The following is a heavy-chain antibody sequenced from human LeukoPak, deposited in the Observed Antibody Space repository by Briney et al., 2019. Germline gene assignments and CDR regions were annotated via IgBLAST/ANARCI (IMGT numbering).Heavy chain of an antibody. V-gene: IGHV3-33*06. J-gene: IGHJ5*01. D-gene: IGHD4-11*01. CDR3: AKDAQRGFDYSNSLES. CDR1: GFTYSHYG. Sequence: GGSLILSCAASGFTYSHYGMHWVRQAPGKGLEWAAVIWSDGTQKYYGDAVKGRFTISRDNSMKTLFLQMNSLRGDDTAVYYCAKDAQRGFDYSNSLESWGQGTLVTVSS. CDR2: IWSDGTQK.